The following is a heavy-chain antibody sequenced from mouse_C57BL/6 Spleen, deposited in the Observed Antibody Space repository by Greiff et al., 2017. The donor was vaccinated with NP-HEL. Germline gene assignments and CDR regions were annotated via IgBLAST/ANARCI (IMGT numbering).Heavy chain of an antibody. D-gene: IGHD1-1*01. CDR1: GFSLTSYG. J-gene: IGHJ3*01. CDR2: IWGVGST. V-gene: IGHV2-6*01. CDR3: ASGPYYYGSSYGLAY. Sequence: QVQLVESGPGLVAPSQSLSITCTVSGFSLTSYGVDWVRQSPGKGLEWLGVIWGVGSTNYNSALKSRLSISKDNSKSQVFLKMNSLQTDDTAMYYCASGPYYYGSSYGLAYWGQGTLVTVSA.